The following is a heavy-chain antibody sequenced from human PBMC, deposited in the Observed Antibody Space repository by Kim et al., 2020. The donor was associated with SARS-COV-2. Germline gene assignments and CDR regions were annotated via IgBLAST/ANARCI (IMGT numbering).Heavy chain of an antibody. Sequence: GGSLRLSCTTSGFTFTGYAMSWVRQAPGKGLEWVSSIDGSDGTTYYVDSVKGRFTISRDNSKNTLYLQMNSLIDDDTAVYYCMKGGWGWIWDHWGQGTRV. J-gene: IGHJ4*02. D-gene: IGHD2-21*01. V-gene: IGHV3-23*01. CDR1: GFTFTGYA. CDR2: IDGSDGTT. CDR3: MKGGWGWIWDH.